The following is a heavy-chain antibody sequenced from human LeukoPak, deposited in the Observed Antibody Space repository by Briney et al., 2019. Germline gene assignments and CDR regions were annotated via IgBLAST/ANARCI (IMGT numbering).Heavy chain of an antibody. CDR2: ISSSSSYI. CDR1: GFTFSSYS. CDR3: ARDHGVSSSWYYFDY. Sequence: GGSLRLSCAASGFTFSSYSMNWVRQAPGKGLKWVSSISSSSSYIYYADSVKSRFTISRDNAKNSPYLQMNSLRAEDTAVYYCARDHGVSSSWYYFDYWGQGTLVTVSS. J-gene: IGHJ4*02. V-gene: IGHV3-21*01. D-gene: IGHD6-13*01.